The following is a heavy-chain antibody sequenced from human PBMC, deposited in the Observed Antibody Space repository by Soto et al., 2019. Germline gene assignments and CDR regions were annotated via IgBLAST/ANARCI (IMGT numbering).Heavy chain of an antibody. CDR3: VRDWSTFWGMDV. J-gene: IGHJ6*02. V-gene: IGHV3-7*01. CDR1: GFTFSTYW. Sequence: LRLSCAATGFTFSTYWMNWVRQAPGKGLEWVANIKQDGSEKYYADSVKGRFAISRDNAKDSLFLQMNNLRAEDTAVYYCVRDWSTFWGMDVGGQGTTVTVSS. CDR2: IKQDGSEK.